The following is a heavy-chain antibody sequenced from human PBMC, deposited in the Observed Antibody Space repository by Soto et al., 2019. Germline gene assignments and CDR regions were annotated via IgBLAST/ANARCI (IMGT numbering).Heavy chain of an antibody. D-gene: IGHD1-7*01. CDR1: GFTFSSYA. J-gene: IGHJ4*02. CDR3: VRRVSGNYDY. CDR2: ISGSGGST. V-gene: IGHV3-23*01. Sequence: EVQLLESGGGLVQPGGSLRLSCAASGFTFSSYAMRWVRQAPGKGLEWVSAISGSGGSTYYADSVKGRFTISRDNSKNTLYLQMGSLRAEDMAVYYCVRRVSGNYDYWGQGTLVTVSS.